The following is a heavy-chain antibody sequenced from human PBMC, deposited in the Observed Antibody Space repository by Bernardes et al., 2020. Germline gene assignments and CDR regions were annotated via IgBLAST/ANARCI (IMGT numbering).Heavy chain of an antibody. CDR3: AATYYYGSGSLYYFDY. Sequence: GESLKISCKGSGYSFTSYWIGWVRQMPGKGLEWMGIIYPGDSDTRYSPSFQGQVTISADKSISTAYLQWSSLKASDTAMYYCAATYYYGSGSLYYFDYWGQGTLVTVSS. D-gene: IGHD3-10*01. J-gene: IGHJ4*02. CDR2: IYPGDSDT. CDR1: GYSFTSYW. V-gene: IGHV5-51*01.